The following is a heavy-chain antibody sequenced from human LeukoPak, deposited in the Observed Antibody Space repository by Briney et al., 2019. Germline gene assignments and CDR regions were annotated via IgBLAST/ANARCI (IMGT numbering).Heavy chain of an antibody. V-gene: IGHV1-2*02. J-gene: IGHJ4*02. CDR1: GYSFTDYY. CDR3: ARDSRKYNWNLDY. CDR2: INPKSGGT. D-gene: IGHD1-20*01. Sequence: ASVKVSCKASGYSFTDYYIHWVRLAPGQGLEWMGWINPKSGGTHYAQKFQGRVTMTRDTSISTAYMELSRLRSDDTAVYYCARDSRKYNWNLDYWGQGTLVTVSS.